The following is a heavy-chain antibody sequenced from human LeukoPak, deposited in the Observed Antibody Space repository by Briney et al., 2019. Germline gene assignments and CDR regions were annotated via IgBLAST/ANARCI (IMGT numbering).Heavy chain of an antibody. CDR2: IYYSGST. Sequence: SETLSLTCTVSGGSISSGGYYWSWIRQHPGKGLEWIGYIYYSGSTYYNPSLKSRVTISVDTSKNQFSLKLSSVTAADTAVYYCAGEDEASTFDYWGQGTLVTVSS. V-gene: IGHV4-31*03. J-gene: IGHJ4*02. CDR1: GGSISSGGYY. CDR3: AGEDEASTFDY.